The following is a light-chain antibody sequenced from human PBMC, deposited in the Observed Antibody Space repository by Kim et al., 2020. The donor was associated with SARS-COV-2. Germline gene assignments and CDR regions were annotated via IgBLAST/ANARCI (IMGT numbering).Light chain of an antibody. CDR3: QVWDYNSDHVV. CDR2: DDR. V-gene: IGLV3-21*03. CDR1: NIGSKS. J-gene: IGLJ3*02. Sequence: APGKTDRITCEGDNIGSKSVHWYQQKPGQAPVLVVYDDRDRPSGIPERFSGSNSGTTATLTITKVEAGDEADYYCQVWDYNSDHVVFGGGTKVTVL.